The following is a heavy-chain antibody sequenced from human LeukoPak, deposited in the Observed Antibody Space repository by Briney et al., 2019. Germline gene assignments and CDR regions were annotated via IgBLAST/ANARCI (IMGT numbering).Heavy chain of an antibody. CDR3: ANPAAAAGYHYTYYMDV. CDR1: GFTYSAHG. J-gene: IGHJ6*03. Sequence: GGALRHSCVSSGFTYSAHGMHWVRQAAGKGLDGVAFIRYDETREFYEDSVKGRFNVSSDNSKNTVYLQMNSLRTDDTGVYYCANPAAAAGYHYTYYMDVWGGGTTVTVS. CDR2: IRYDETRE. V-gene: IGHV3-30*02. D-gene: IGHD6-13*01.